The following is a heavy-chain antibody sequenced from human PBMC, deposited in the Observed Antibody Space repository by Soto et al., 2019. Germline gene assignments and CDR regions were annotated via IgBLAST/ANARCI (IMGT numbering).Heavy chain of an antibody. CDR1: GFTFFRYA. D-gene: IGHD5-12*01. CDR3: AKRRTEEATILDY. V-gene: IGHV3-23*01. CDR2: IGDREDAK. Sequence: GGSLRLSCAASGFTFFRYAMTWVRQAPGKRPEWVSTIGDREDAKHYADSVKGRFTVSRDDSRNMLYLQMNRLRVEDTAVYYCAKRRTEEATILDYWGQGILVTVSS. J-gene: IGHJ4*02.